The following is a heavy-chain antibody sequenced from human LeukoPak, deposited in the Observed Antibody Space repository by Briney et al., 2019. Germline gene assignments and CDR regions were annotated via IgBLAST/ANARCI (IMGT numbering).Heavy chain of an antibody. J-gene: IGHJ2*01. Sequence: SETLSLTCAVYGGSFSGYYWSWIRQPPGKGLEWIGEINHSGSTTYNPSLKSRVTISVDTSKNQFSLKLSSVTAADTAVYYCASSDYGGKRGRTRRYFDLWGRGTLVTVSS. V-gene: IGHV4-34*01. CDR3: ASSDYGGKRGRTRRYFDL. D-gene: IGHD4-23*01. CDR2: INHSGST. CDR1: GGSFSGYY.